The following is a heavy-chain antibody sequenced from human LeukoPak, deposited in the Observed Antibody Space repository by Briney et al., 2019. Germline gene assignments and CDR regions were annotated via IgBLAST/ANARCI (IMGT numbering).Heavy chain of an antibody. Sequence: PSETLSLTCTVSGGSISSSSYYWGWIRRPPGKGLEWVSAISGSGGSTYYADSVKGRFTISRDNSKNTLYLQMNSLRAEDTAVYYCAKEEYYDSSGYHFDYWGQGTLVTVSS. CDR2: ISGSGGST. CDR1: GGSISSSSYY. V-gene: IGHV3-23*01. CDR3: AKEEYYDSSGYHFDY. D-gene: IGHD3-22*01. J-gene: IGHJ4*02.